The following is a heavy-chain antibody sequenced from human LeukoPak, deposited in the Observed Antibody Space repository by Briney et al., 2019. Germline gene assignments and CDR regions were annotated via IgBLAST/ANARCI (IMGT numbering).Heavy chain of an antibody. V-gene: IGHV3-11*04. J-gene: IGHJ4*02. CDR3: ARVTPILLFDY. CDR1: GFKFRDYY. CDR2: ISMSGSVI. Sequence: PGGSLRLSCAASGFKFRDYYMSWIRQAPGKGLEWISYISMSGSVIQYSDSVKGRFTISRDNAKNSLYLQMNSLRAEDTAVYYCARVTPILLFDYWGQGTLVTVSS.